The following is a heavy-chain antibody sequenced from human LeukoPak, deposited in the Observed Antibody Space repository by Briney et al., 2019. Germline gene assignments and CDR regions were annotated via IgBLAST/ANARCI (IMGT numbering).Heavy chain of an antibody. CDR3: ARLGCGGDCYLFNYYYGIDV. Sequence: SETLSLTCTVSGGSISSYYWSWIRQPPGKGLEWIGYIYYSGSTNYNPSLKSRVTISVDTSKNQFSLKLSSVTAADTAVYYCARLGCGGDCYLFNYYYGIDVWGQGTPVTVSS. V-gene: IGHV4-59*08. CDR2: IYYSGST. J-gene: IGHJ6*02. D-gene: IGHD2-21*02. CDR1: GGSISSYY.